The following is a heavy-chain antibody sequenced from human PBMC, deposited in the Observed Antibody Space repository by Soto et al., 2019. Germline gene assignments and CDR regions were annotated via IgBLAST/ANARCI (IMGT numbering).Heavy chain of an antibody. CDR3: ARDKSSSWYVIPDY. Sequence: GGSLRLSCAASGFTFSSYSMNWVRQAPGKGLEWVSSISSSSSYIYYADSVKGRFTISRDNAKNSLYLQMNSLRAEDTAVYYCARDKSSSWYVIPDYWGQGTLVTVSS. V-gene: IGHV3-21*01. CDR2: ISSSSSYI. J-gene: IGHJ4*02. D-gene: IGHD6-13*01. CDR1: GFTFSSYS.